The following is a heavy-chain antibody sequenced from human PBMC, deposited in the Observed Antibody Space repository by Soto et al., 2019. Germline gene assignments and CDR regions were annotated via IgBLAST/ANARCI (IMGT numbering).Heavy chain of an antibody. CDR2: IWYDGSNK. CDR3: ARGSKQPSGGDIVVVVAATPEFDY. J-gene: IGHJ4*02. CDR1: GFTFSSYG. V-gene: IGHV3-33*01. Sequence: QVQLVESGGGVVQPGRSLRLSCAASGFTFSSYGMHWVRQAPGKGLEWVAVIWYDGSNKYYADSVKGRFTISRDNSKNTLYLQMNSLRAEDTAVYYCARGSKQPSGGDIVVVVAATPEFDYWGQGTLVTVSS. D-gene: IGHD2-15*01.